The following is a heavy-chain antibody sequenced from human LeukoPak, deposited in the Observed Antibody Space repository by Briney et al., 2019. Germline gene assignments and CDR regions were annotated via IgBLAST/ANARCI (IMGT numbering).Heavy chain of an antibody. J-gene: IGHJ6*02. D-gene: IGHD3-10*01. CDR3: ARASKYYGSGSYYKALYYYYAMDG. CDR2: LSAYNGKT. V-gene: IGHV1-18*01. CDR1: GYTFTSDG. Sequence: ASLKVSSKASGYTFTSDGISCVRQAPGRGVECMGWLSAYNGKTNNAQQLQGRVTMTTDTSTSAAYMALRSLRSADTAVYYCARASKYYGSGSYYKALYYYYAMDGWGQGTTVTVSS.